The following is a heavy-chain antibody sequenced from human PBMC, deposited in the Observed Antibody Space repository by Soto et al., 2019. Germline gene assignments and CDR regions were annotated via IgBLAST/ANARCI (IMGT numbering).Heavy chain of an antibody. D-gene: IGHD3-22*01. CDR1: GFTVSNNY. V-gene: IGHV3-66*01. CDR2: YSGGST. CDR3: ARGYDSSGFYYDY. Sequence: GGSLRLSCAASGFTVSNNYMTWVCQAPGKGLEWVSVYSGGSTYYADSVKGRFTLSRDNSKNTLYLQMNSLRAEDTAVYYCARGYDSSGFYYDYWGQGTLVTVSS. J-gene: IGHJ4*02.